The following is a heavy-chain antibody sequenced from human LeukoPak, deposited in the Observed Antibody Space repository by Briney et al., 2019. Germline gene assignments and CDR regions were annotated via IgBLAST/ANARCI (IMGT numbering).Heavy chain of an antibody. CDR1: GYTLTNYG. V-gene: IGHV1-18*01. Sequence: ASVKVSCKASGYTLTNYGISWVRQAPGQGLEWMGWISAYNGNTNYEQKFQGRVTMTTGTSTSTAYMELRSLRSDDTAVYYCARDLGHRIAAAGPNLDYWGQGTLVTVSS. J-gene: IGHJ4*02. CDR2: ISAYNGNT. CDR3: ARDLGHRIAAAGPNLDY. D-gene: IGHD6-13*01.